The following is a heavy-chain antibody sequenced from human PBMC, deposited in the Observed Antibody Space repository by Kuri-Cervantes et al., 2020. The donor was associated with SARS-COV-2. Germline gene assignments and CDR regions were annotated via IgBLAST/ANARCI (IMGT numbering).Heavy chain of an antibody. J-gene: IGHJ5*02. V-gene: IGHV4-39*01. CDR3: ARHISRSQLPRGWFDP. CDR2: IYYSGST. Sequence: SETLSLTCTVSGGSIASSSHYWGWIRQPPGKGLEWIGSIYYSGSTYYNPSLKSRVTISVDTSKNQFSLKLSSVTAADTAVYYCARHISRSQLPRGWFDPWGQGTLVTVSS. D-gene: IGHD2-2*01. CDR1: GGSIASSSHY.